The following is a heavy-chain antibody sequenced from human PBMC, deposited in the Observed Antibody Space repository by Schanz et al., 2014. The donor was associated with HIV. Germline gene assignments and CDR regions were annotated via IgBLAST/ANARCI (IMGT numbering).Heavy chain of an antibody. CDR3: ARSRFQLQWFDS. CDR1: GYTFTDYF. D-gene: IGHD2-2*01. Sequence: QVRLVQSGAEVKKPGASVTVSCKASGYTFTDYFVHWGRQAPGQGLEWMGWINPNEGDTKFAQKFRGRVTMTRDSSISTAYMELTRLTSDDTAVYYCARSRFQLQWFDSWGQGTLVTVSS. J-gene: IGHJ5*01. CDR2: INPNEGDT. V-gene: IGHV1-2*02.